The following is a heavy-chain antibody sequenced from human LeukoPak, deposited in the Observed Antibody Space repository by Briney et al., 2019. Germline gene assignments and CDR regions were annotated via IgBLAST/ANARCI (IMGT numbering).Heavy chain of an antibody. V-gene: IGHV4-31*03. CDR1: GGSISSGGYY. D-gene: IGHD3-10*01. CDR3: ARDRSGEGFGEFYNWFDP. J-gene: IGHJ5*02. CDR2: IYYSGST. Sequence: SQTLSLTCTVSGGSISSGGYYWSWIRQHPGKGLEWIGYIYYSGSTYYNPSLNSRVTISVDTSKNQFSLKLSSVTAADTAVYYCARDRSGEGFGEFYNWFDPWGQGTLVTVSS.